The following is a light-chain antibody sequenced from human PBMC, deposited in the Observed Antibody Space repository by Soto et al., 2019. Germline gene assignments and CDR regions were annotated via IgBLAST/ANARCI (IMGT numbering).Light chain of an antibody. CDR3: QQYGSSPLIT. J-gene: IGKJ1*01. V-gene: IGKV3-20*01. Sequence: EIVLTQSPGTLSLSAGERATLSCRASQSVSSSYLAWYQQKPGQAPRLLIYGASSRATGIPDRFSGSGSGTDFTLTISRLEPEDFAVYYCQQYGSSPLITFGQGTKVDIK. CDR2: GAS. CDR1: QSVSSSY.